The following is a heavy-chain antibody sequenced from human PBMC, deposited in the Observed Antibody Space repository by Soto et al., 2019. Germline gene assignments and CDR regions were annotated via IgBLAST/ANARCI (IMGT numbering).Heavy chain of an antibody. CDR2: IIPILGIA. CDR1: GGTFSSYT. Sequence: GASVKVSCKASGGTFSSYTISWVRQAPGQGLEWMGRIIPILGIANYAQKFQGRVTITADKSTSTAYMELSSLRSEDTAVYYCARDPPEWDHYFDYWGQGTLVTVSS. V-gene: IGHV1-69*04. CDR3: ARDPPEWDHYFDY. D-gene: IGHD1-26*01. J-gene: IGHJ4*02.